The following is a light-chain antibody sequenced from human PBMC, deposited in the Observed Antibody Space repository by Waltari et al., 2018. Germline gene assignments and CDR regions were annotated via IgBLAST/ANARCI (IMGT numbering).Light chain of an antibody. CDR2: GGPGGIVG. Sequence: QPVLTQPPSASPPLGASVTPTSTLTSGYSNKKVDWYHQSPRKGPRLVMRGGPGGIVGTKGDGIPDRFSVLGSGLNRYLTIRNVQEEDESDYHCGSDLGRGSDFLYVFGGGTKLTVL. CDR1: SGYSNKK. CDR3: GSDLGRGSDFLYV. V-gene: IGLV9-49*01. J-gene: IGLJ2*01.